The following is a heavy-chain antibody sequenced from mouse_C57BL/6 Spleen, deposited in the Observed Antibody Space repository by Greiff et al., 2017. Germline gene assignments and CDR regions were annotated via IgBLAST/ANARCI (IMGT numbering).Heavy chain of an antibody. CDR3: ARDNSNYGDYAMDY. CDR1: GFTFSSYA. J-gene: IGHJ4*01. Sequence: DVHLVESGGGLVKPGGSLKLSCAASGFTFSSYAMSWVRQTPEKRLEWVATISDGGSYTYYPDNVKGRFTISRDNAKNNLYLQMSHLKSEDTAMYYCARDNSNYGDYAMDYWGQGTSVTVSS. V-gene: IGHV5-4*01. CDR2: ISDGGSYT. D-gene: IGHD2-5*01.